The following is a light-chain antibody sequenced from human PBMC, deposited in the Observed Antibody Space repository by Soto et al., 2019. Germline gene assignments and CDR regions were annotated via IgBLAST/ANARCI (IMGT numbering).Light chain of an antibody. CDR2: EVT. J-gene: IGLJ1*01. CDR3: TSYTRDTALV. V-gene: IGLV2-8*01. Sequence: QSVLTQPLSASGSLGQSVTISCTGTASDVGAYNYVSWYQQHPGKAPKLMIYEVTKRPSGVPDRFSGSKSGNTASLTISGLQAEDEADYHCTSYTRDTALVFGTGTKVTVL. CDR1: ASDVGAYNY.